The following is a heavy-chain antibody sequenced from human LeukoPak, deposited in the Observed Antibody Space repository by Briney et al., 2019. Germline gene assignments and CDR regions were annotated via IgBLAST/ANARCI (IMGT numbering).Heavy chain of an antibody. CDR3: ARVPSYGNYYFDY. Sequence: SETLSLICTVSGGSISSGDYYWSWIRQPPGKGLEWIGYIYYSGSTYYNPSLKSRVTISVDTSKNQFSLKLSSVTAADTAVYYCARVPSYGNYYFDYWGQGTLVTVSS. V-gene: IGHV4-30-4*02. D-gene: IGHD5-18*01. J-gene: IGHJ4*02. CDR2: IYYSGST. CDR1: GGSISSGDYY.